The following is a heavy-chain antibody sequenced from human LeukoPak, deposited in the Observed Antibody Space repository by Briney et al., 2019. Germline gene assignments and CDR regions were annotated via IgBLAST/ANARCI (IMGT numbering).Heavy chain of an antibody. J-gene: IGHJ4*02. CDR2: IDYSGST. D-gene: IGHD3-22*01. CDR3: ASREVGYHDSSGYYGCDY. CDR1: GGSISINY. Sequence: SETLSLTCTVSGGSISINYWNWIRQPPGRGLEWIGYIDYSGSTNYNPSLKSRVTLSVDTSKNQFSLKLSSVTAADTAVYYCASREVGYHDSSGYYGCDYWGQGTLVTVSS. V-gene: IGHV4-59*12.